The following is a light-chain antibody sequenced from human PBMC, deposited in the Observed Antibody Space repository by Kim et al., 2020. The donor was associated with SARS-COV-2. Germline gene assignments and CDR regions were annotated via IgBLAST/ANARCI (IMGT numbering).Light chain of an antibody. J-gene: IGLJ3*02. Sequence: KPVTISCTGSSGSIASNYVQWYQQRPGSAPTTVIYEDNQRPSGVPDRFSGSIDSSSNSASLTISGLKTEDEADDYCQSYDSSNQKVFGGGTQLTVL. CDR2: EDN. CDR1: SGSIASNY. CDR3: QSYDSSNQKV. V-gene: IGLV6-57*02.